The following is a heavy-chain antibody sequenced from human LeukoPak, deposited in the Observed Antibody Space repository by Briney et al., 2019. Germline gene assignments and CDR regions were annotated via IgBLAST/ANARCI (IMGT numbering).Heavy chain of an antibody. CDR1: GFTFSTYS. V-gene: IGHV3-21*01. J-gene: IGHJ6*02. Sequence: GGSLRLSCAASGFTFSTYSMNWVRQAPGKGLEWVSSISSSSSYIYYADSLKGRFTISRDSAKNSLFLQMNSLRAEDTAVYYCARAVAGYNYFYGVDVWGQGTTVTVSS. CDR2: ISSSSSYI. CDR3: ARAVAGYNYFYGVDV. D-gene: IGHD6-19*01.